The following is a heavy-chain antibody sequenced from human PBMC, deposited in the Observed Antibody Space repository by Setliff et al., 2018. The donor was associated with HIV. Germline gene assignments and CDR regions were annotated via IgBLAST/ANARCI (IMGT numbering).Heavy chain of an antibody. V-gene: IGHV1-18*04. D-gene: IGHD1-1*01. J-gene: IGHJ4*02. CDR3: VRDRELRTTRSLDF. CDR1: GYIFLNYD. CDR2: ISPDNGNT. Sequence: ASVKVSCKASGYIFLNYDITWVRQAPGQGLEWMGWISPDNGNTNYAQKIEGRVILTTDKSTNTVGMELRSLRSDDTAVYYCVRDRELRTTRSLDFWGPGTLVTVSS.